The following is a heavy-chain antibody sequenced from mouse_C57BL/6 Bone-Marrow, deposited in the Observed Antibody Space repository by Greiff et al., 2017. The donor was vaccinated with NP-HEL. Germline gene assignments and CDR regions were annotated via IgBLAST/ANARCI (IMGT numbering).Heavy chain of an antibody. J-gene: IGHJ1*03. D-gene: IGHD1-1*01. Sequence: EVKLVESGGGLVQPGGSLKLSCAASGFTFSDYYMYWVRQTPEKRLEWVAYISNGGGSTYYPDTVKGRFTISRDNAKNTLYLQMSRLKSEDTAMYDCARRGYGSSSYWYFDVWGTGTTVTVSS. CDR3: ARRGYGSSSYWYFDV. CDR2: ISNGGGST. V-gene: IGHV5-12*01. CDR1: GFTFSDYY.